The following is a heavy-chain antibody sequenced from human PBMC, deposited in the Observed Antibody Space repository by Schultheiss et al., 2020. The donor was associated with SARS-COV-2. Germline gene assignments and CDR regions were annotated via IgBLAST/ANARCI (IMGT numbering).Heavy chain of an antibody. D-gene: IGHD3-22*01. V-gene: IGHV3-53*01. J-gene: IGHJ4*02. CDR1: GFTVSSNY. CDR3: ARGMGGYYD. Sequence: GESLKISCAASGFTVSSNYMSWVRQAPGKGLEWVSVIYSGGSTYYADSLKGRFTISRDNAKNSLDLQMSSLRAEDTAVYYCARGMGGYYDWGQGTLVTVSS. CDR2: IYSGGST.